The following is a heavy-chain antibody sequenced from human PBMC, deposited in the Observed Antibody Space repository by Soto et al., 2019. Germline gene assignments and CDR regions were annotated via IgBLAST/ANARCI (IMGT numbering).Heavy chain of an antibody. D-gene: IGHD5-18*01. CDR3: ARDTRSGYSYGYDFDY. V-gene: IGHV1-69*01. J-gene: IGHJ4*02. CDR1: GGTFSSYA. Sequence: QVQLVQSGAEVKKPGSSVKVSCKASGGTFSSYAISWVRQAPGQGLEWMGGIIPIFGTANYAPKFQGRVTITADESTSTAYMELSSRRSEDTAVYYCARDTRSGYSYGYDFDYWGQGTLVTVSS. CDR2: IIPIFGTA.